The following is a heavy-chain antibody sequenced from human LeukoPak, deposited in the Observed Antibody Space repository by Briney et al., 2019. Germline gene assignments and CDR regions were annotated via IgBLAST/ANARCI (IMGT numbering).Heavy chain of an antibody. Sequence: SVKVSCKASGGTFSSYAISWVRQAPGQGLEWMGRIIPILGIANYAQKFQGRVTITADKSTSTAYMELGSLRSEDTAVYYCARDVMSGIVVVVAATGWFDPWGQGTLATVSS. CDR3: ARDVMSGIVVVVAATGWFDP. CDR1: GGTFSSYA. CDR2: IIPILGIA. D-gene: IGHD2-15*01. V-gene: IGHV1-69*04. J-gene: IGHJ5*02.